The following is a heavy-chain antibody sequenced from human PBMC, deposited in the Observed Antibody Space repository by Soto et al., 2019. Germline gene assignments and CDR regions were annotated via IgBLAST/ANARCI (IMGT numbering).Heavy chain of an antibody. D-gene: IGHD3-22*01. CDR2: IYWNDDK. CDR1: GFSLSTSGVG. CDR3: AHYTEYYYYDSSGYS. J-gene: IGHJ5*02. V-gene: IGHV2-5*01. Sequence: ESGPTLVNPTQTLTLTCTFSGFSLSTSGVGVGWIRQPPGKALEWLALIYWNDDKRYSPSLKSRLTITKDTSKNQVVLTMTNMDPVDTATYYCAHYTEYYYYDSSGYSWGQGTLVTVSS.